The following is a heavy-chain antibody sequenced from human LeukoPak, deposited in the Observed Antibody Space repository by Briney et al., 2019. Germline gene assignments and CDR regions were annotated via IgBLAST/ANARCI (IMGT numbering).Heavy chain of an antibody. V-gene: IGHV1-69*13. D-gene: IGHD5-24*01. CDR2: IIPIFGTA. CDR3: ARDPGRDGYNKEAAFDI. J-gene: IGHJ3*02. CDR1: GGTFSSYA. Sequence: GASVKVSCKASGGTFSSYAISWVRQAPGQGLEWMGGIIPIFGTANYAQKFQGRVTITADESTSTAYMELSSLRSEDTAVYYCARDPGRDGYNKEAAFDIWGQGTMVTVSS.